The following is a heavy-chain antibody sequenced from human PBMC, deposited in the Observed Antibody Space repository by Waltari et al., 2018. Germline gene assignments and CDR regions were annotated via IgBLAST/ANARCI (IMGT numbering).Heavy chain of an antibody. Sequence: EVQLLESGGGLVQPGGSLRLSCVASGFTFSSYVMSWVRQAPGKELEWVSSIGGSGISTQYADSVEGQFIISRDNSKTTLYLQMNSLRGEDTAVYYCAKVKDGRVRSGPPRDSWGQGTLVTVSS. CDR3: AKVKDGRVRSGPPRDS. CDR1: GFTFSSYV. D-gene: IGHD3-3*01. CDR2: IGGSGIST. V-gene: IGHV3-23*01. J-gene: IGHJ4*02.